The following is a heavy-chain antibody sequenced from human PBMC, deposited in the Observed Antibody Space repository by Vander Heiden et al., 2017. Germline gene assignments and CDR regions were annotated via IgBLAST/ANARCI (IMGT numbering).Heavy chain of an antibody. CDR2: INDDGSST. D-gene: IGHD2-15*01. CDR3: ARGGYCSGSSCYSSPPLDY. V-gene: IGHV3-74*01. Sequence: EVQLVEPGGGLVQPGGSLTLSCAASGFTFNNYWMHWVRQTPGKGLVWVSRINDDGSSTNYADSVKGRFTISRDNAKNTLYVQMNSLRAEDTAVYYCARGGYCSGSSCYSSPPLDYWGQGSLVTVSS. J-gene: IGHJ4*02. CDR1: GFTFNNYW.